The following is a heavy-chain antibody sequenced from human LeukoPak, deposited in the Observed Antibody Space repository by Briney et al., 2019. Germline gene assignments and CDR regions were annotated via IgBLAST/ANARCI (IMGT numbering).Heavy chain of an antibody. D-gene: IGHD1/OR15-1a*01. V-gene: IGHV3-74*01. CDR1: GFTFSSYR. J-gene: IGHJ6*03. CDR3: AREGTGSYIDV. Sequence: GGSLRLSCAASGFTFSSYRMHWVRQAPGKGLVWVSRIRTDGTITTYADSVKGRFSISRDNAKNTLYLQVNSLRVEDTAVYYCAREGTGSYIDVWGKGTTVTVSS. CDR2: IRTDGTIT.